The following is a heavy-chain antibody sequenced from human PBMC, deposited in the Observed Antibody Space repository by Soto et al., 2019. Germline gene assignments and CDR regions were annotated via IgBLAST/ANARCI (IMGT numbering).Heavy chain of an antibody. V-gene: IGHV3-66*01. CDR2: FYSGGST. CDR3: ARDLGILAFDI. J-gene: IGHJ3*02. D-gene: IGHD7-27*01. Sequence: EVPVVESGGGLVQPGGSLRLSCAASGFTVSSNHMSWVRQAPGKGLEWVSVFYSGGSTYYADSVKGRFTISRDNSKNTLFLQMNSLRAEDTAVYYCARDLGILAFDIWGQGTMVTVSS. CDR1: GFTVSSNH.